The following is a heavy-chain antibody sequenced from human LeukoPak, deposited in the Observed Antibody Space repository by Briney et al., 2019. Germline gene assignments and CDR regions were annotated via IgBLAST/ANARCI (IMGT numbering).Heavy chain of an antibody. CDR3: ARTLHIVDNPTYYMDV. Sequence: ASETLSLTCTVSGGSISSYYWSWIRQPPGKGLEWIGYIYYSGSTNYNPSLKSRVTISVDTSKNQFSLKLSSVTAADTAVYYCARTLHIVDNPTYYMDVWGKGTTVTVSS. D-gene: IGHD2-21*01. V-gene: IGHV4-59*01. J-gene: IGHJ6*03. CDR1: GGSISSYY. CDR2: IYYSGST.